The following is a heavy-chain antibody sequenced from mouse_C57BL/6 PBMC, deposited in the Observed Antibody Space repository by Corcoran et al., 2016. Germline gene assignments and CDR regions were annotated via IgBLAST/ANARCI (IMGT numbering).Heavy chain of an antibody. Sequence: DVQLQESGPGLVKPSQSLSLTCSVTGYSITSGYYWNWIRQFPGNKLEWIGYISYDGSNNYNPSLKNRISITRDTSKNQFFLKLNSVTTEDTATYYCARAQITTVVATGTEFAYWGQGTLVTVSA. CDR1: GYSITSGYY. D-gene: IGHD1-1*01. CDR3: ARAQITTVVATGTEFAY. V-gene: IGHV3-6*01. J-gene: IGHJ3*01. CDR2: ISYDGSN.